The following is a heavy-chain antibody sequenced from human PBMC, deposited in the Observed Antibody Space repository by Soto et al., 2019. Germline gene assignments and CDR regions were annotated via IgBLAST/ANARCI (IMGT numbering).Heavy chain of an antibody. D-gene: IGHD6-19*01. Sequence: TLSLTCTVSGGSISSSSYYWGWIRQPPGKGLEWIGSIYYSGSTYYNPSLKSRVTISVDTSKNQFSLKLSSVTAADTAVYYCARHAGSGWPKAGWFDSWGQGTLVTVSS. V-gene: IGHV4-39*01. CDR2: IYYSGST. CDR1: GGSISSSSYY. J-gene: IGHJ5*01. CDR3: ARHAGSGWPKAGWFDS.